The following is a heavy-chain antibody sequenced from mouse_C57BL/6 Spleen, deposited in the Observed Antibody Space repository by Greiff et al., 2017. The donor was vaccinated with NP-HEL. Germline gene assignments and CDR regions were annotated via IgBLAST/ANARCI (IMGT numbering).Heavy chain of an antibody. J-gene: IGHJ2*01. Sequence: EVQLQQSGPELVKPGASVKISCKASGYSFTGYYMNWVKQSPEKSLEWIGEINPSTGGTIYNQKFKVKATLTVDKSSSTAYMQLKSLTSEYSAVYYSARGGYYNFDYWGQGTTLTVSS. D-gene: IGHD2-3*01. CDR2: INPSTGGT. CDR3: ARGGYYNFDY. V-gene: IGHV1-42*01. CDR1: GYSFTGYY.